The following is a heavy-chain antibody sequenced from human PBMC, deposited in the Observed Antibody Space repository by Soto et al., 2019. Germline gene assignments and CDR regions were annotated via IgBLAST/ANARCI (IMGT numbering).Heavy chain of an antibody. CDR1: GGSISSYY. CDR3: ARDRVKRLRLGDHLLGDAFDI. Sequence: KPSETLSLTCTVSGGSISSYYWSWIRQPAGKGLEWIGRIYTSGSTNYNPSLKSRVTMSVDTSKNQFSLKLSSVTAADTAVYYCARDRVKRLRLGDHLLGDAFDIWGQGTMVTVS. J-gene: IGHJ3*02. V-gene: IGHV4-4*07. CDR2: IYTSGST. D-gene: IGHD3-16*01.